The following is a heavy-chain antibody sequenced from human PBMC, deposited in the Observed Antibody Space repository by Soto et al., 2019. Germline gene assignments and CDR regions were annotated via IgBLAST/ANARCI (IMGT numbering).Heavy chain of an antibody. V-gene: IGHV4-31*03. CDR3: ASFISSDFWSGYYELKDNWFDP. J-gene: IGHJ5*02. D-gene: IGHD3-3*01. CDR1: GGSISSGGYY. CDR2: IYYSGST. Sequence: PSETLSLTCTVSGGSISSGGYYWSWIRQHPGKGLEWIGYIYYSGSTYYNPSLKSRVTISVDTSKNQFSLKLSSVTAADLAVYYCASFISSDFWSGYYELKDNWFDPWGQGTLVTVSS.